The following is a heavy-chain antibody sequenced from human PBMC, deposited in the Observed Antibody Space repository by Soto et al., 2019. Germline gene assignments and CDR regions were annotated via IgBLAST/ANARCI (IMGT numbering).Heavy chain of an antibody. Sequence: GASVKVSCKVSGYTLTELSMHWVRQAPGKGLEWMGGFDPEDGETIYAQKFQGRVTMTEDTSTDTAYMELSSLRSEDTAVYYCATDHKDSSGYYLTNWFDPWGQGTLVTVSS. V-gene: IGHV1-24*01. D-gene: IGHD3-22*01. CDR3: ATDHKDSSGYYLTNWFDP. CDR2: FDPEDGET. J-gene: IGHJ5*02. CDR1: GYTLTELS.